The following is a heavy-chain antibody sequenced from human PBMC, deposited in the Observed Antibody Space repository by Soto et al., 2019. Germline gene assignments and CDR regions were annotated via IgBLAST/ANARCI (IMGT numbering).Heavy chain of an antibody. J-gene: IGHJ4*02. CDR1: GFTFSSYA. V-gene: IGHV3-21*06. CDR2: ISSITNYI. Sequence: PGGSLRLSCAASGFTFSSYAMSWVRQAPGKGLEWVSSISSITNYIYYGDSMKGRFTISRDNAKNSLYLEMNSLRAEDTAVYYCARESEDLTSNFDYWGQGTLVTVS. CDR3: ARESEDLTSNFDY.